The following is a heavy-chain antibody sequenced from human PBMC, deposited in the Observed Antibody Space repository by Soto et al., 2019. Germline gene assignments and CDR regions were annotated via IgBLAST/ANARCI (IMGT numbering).Heavy chain of an antibody. V-gene: IGHV3-23*01. CDR3: AKDRMVRSRRIAADGSFDY. CDR1: GFTVISSA. J-gene: IGHJ4*02. D-gene: IGHD6-13*01. CDR2: ISGSGGST. Sequence: EVQLLEAGGGLLQSGGSLRLSCAASGFTVISSAMSCVRQAPGNVLEYVSGISGSGGSTDYEAPVKGRFTSSRDNSKNTLYLQMNILRDEDTAVYYCAKDRMVRSRRIAADGSFDYYGKGTLDTVSP.